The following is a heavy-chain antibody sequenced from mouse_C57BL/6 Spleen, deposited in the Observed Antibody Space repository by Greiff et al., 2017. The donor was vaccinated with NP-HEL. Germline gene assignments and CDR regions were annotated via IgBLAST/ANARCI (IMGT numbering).Heavy chain of an antibody. CDR2: IDPSDSYT. D-gene: IGHD1-1*01. CDR3: ARGPITTVVAQGAMDY. V-gene: IGHV1-69*01. Sequence: VQLQQPGAELVMPGASVKLSCKASGYTFTSYWMHWVKQRPGQGLEWIGEIDPSDSYTNYNQKFKGKSTLTVDKSSSTAYMQPSSLTSEDSAVYYCARGPITTVVAQGAMDYWGQGTSVTVSS. CDR1: GYTFTSYW. J-gene: IGHJ4*01.